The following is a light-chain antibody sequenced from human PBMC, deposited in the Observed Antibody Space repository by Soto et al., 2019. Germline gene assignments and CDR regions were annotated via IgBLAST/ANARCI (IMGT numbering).Light chain of an antibody. Sequence: QSALTQPASVSGSPGQSITISCTGTSSDVGNYNLVSWNQHDPGKAPKLLIYEGSKRPSGVSDRFSGSKSGNTASLTISGLQAEDEADYYCCSYASSSTYVFGTGTRSPS. CDR1: SSDVGNYNL. V-gene: IGLV2-23*01. CDR2: EGS. CDR3: CSYASSSTYV. J-gene: IGLJ1*01.